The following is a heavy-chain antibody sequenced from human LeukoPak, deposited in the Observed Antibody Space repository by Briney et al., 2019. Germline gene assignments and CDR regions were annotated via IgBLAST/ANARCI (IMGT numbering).Heavy chain of an antibody. Sequence: PGGSLRLSCAASGFTFSSYWMHWVRQAPGKGLVWVSRINSDGSSTSYADSVKGRFTISRDNAKNTLYLQMNSLRAEDTAVYYCAREMDATGTTSLFDYWGQGTLVTVSS. J-gene: IGHJ4*02. CDR3: AREMDATGTTSLFDY. CDR2: INSDGSST. D-gene: IGHD1-1*01. CDR1: GFTFSSYW. V-gene: IGHV3-74*01.